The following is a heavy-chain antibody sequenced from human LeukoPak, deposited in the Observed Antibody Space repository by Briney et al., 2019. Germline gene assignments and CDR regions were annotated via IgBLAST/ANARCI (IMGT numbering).Heavy chain of an antibody. CDR2: IYTSGST. CDR1: GGSISSYY. CDR3: ARAVKDYYDSSGSYYYYYGMDV. J-gene: IGHJ6*02. D-gene: IGHD3-22*01. V-gene: IGHV4-4*07. Sequence: SETLSLTCTVSGGSISSYYWSWIRQPAGKGLEWIGRIYTSGSTNYNPSLKSRVTMSVDTSKNQFSLKLSSVTAADTAVYYCARAVKDYYDSSGSYYYYYGMDVWGQGTTVTVSS.